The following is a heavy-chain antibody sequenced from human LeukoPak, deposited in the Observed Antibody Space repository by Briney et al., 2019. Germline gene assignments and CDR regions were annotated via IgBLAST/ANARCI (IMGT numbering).Heavy chain of an antibody. Sequence: GGSLRLSCAASGFTFSSSAMSWVRQAPGRGLEWLSTISGGGGSTYYADSVKGRFTISRDNSKSTLYIQMNSLRAEDTAVYYCARAKPKNMVRGLIMRRESRYYFDYWGQGTLVTVSS. V-gene: IGHV3-23*01. CDR3: ARAKPKNMVRGLIMRRESRYYFDY. D-gene: IGHD3-10*01. CDR1: GFTFSSSA. CDR2: ISGGGGST. J-gene: IGHJ4*02.